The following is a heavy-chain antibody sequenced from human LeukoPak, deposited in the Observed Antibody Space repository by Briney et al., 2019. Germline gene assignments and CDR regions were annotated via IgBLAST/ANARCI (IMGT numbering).Heavy chain of an antibody. CDR1: SGSISSSNYY. D-gene: IGHD2-15*01. Sequence: SQTLSLTCTVSSGSISSSNYYWSWIRQPAGKGLEWIGRISTIGSTNYNPSLNSRVTISIDTSKNQFSLKLSSVTAADTAVYYCARDGCGGSCFHYYYYMDVWGKGTTVTISS. CDR3: ARDGCGGSCFHYYYYMDV. J-gene: IGHJ6*03. V-gene: IGHV4-61*02. CDR2: ISTIGST.